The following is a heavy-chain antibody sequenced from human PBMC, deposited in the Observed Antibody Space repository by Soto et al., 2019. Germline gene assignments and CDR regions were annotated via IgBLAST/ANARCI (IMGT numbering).Heavy chain of an antibody. Sequence: PSGSLSLSCALCGGSVRSYDGSWIRQPPGKGLEWIGYIYYSGSTNYNPSLKSRVTISVYTSKNQFSLKLSSVTAADTAVYYCARLGSDCSGGRCSSSYYYYYMDVWGKGTTVTGLL. V-gene: IGHV4-59*08. D-gene: IGHD2-15*01. J-gene: IGHJ6*03. CDR1: GGSVRSYD. CDR3: ARLGSDCSGGRCSSSYYYYYMDV. CDR2: IYYSGST.